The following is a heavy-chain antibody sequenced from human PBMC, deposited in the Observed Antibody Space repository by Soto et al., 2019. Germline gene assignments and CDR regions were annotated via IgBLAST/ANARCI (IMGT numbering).Heavy chain of an antibody. Sequence: PGGSLRLSCAASGFTFSSYAMSWVRQAPGKGLEWVSAISGSGGSTYYADSVKGRFTISRDNSKDTLYLQMNSLRAEDTAVYYCAKDGGDYIWGSYRPPNWFDPWGQGTLVTVSS. D-gene: IGHD3-16*02. J-gene: IGHJ5*02. CDR1: GFTFSSYA. CDR2: ISGSGGST. V-gene: IGHV3-23*01. CDR3: AKDGGDYIWGSYRPPNWFDP.